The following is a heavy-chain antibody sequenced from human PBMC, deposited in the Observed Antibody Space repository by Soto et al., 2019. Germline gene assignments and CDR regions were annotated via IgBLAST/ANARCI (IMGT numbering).Heavy chain of an antibody. J-gene: IGHJ3*02. CDR2: IWYDGSNK. CDR3: ARDPVDIVATHAHDAFDI. CDR1: GFTFSSYG. Sequence: QVQLVESGGGVVQPGRSLRLSCAASGFTFSSYGMHWVRQAPGKGLEWVAVIWYDGSNKYYADSVKGRFTISRDNSKNTLYLQMNSLRAEDTAVYSCARDPVDIVATHAHDAFDIWGQGTMVTVSS. V-gene: IGHV3-33*01. D-gene: IGHD5-12*01.